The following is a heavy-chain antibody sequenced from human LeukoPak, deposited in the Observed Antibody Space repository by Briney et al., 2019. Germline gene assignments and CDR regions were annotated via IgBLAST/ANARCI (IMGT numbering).Heavy chain of an antibody. CDR3: AREATPSYYDILTGLFRTLYYFDY. CDR1: GFTFSSYW. V-gene: IGHV3-7*03. CDR2: KNQDGSGK. J-gene: IGHJ4*02. Sequence: GGSLRLSCAASGFTFSSYWMSWVRQAPGKGLEWVANKNQDGSGKYYVDSVKGRFTISRDNAKNSLYLQMNSLRAEDTAVYYCAREATPSYYDILTGLFRTLYYFDYWGQGTLVTVSS. D-gene: IGHD3-9*01.